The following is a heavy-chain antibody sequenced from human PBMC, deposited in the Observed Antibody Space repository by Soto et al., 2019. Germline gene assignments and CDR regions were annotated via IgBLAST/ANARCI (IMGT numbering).Heavy chain of an antibody. D-gene: IGHD6-19*01. Sequence: SETLSLTCTVSGGSISNYYWSWIRQPPGKGLEWIAYIYYSGSTNYNPSLKSRVTISIDTSKNQFSLKLSSVTAADTAVYYCARGVPSSGFIDMGGYFDYWGQGTLVTVSS. CDR1: GGSISNYY. J-gene: IGHJ4*02. V-gene: IGHV4-59*01. CDR3: ARGVPSSGFIDMGGYFDY. CDR2: IYYSGST.